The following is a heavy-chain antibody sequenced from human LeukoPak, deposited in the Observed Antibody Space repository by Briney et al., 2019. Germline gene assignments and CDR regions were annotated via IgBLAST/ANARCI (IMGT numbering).Heavy chain of an antibody. V-gene: IGHV1-18*01. Sequence: GASVKVSCKASGGTFSSYAISWVRQAPGQGLEWMGWISANNGNANYAQKLQGRVAMTRDTSTSTAYMELRSLRSDDTAVYYCARDVSHRLFYDSSGYYILFDYWGQGTLVTVSS. J-gene: IGHJ4*02. CDR3: ARDVSHRLFYDSSGYYILFDY. CDR2: ISANNGNA. CDR1: GGTFSSYA. D-gene: IGHD3-22*01.